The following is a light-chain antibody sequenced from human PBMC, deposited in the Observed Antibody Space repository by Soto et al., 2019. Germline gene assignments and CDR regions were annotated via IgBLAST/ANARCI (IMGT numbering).Light chain of an antibody. CDR2: DVT. J-gene: IGLJ1*01. CDR1: RSDVGDNNY. CDR3: SSYTSSSTLYG. V-gene: IGLV2-14*01. Sequence: QSALTQPASVSGSPGQSITISCTGTRSDVGDNNYVSWYQQHQGKAPKLMIYDVTHRPSGISNRFSGSKSCNTASLTISGLQAEDEAYYFCSSYTSSSTLYGFGIGTKVTVL.